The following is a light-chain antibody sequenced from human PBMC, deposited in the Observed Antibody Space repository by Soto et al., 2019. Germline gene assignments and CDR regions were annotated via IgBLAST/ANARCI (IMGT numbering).Light chain of an antibody. V-gene: IGLV2-14*01. CDR2: DVG. Sequence: QSALTQPASVSGSPGQSITISCTGTSSDVGGYNYVSWYQQHPGKAPKLMIYDVGNRPSGVSDRFSGSKSGNTASLTISGLQAEDEADYYCSSYTTSSTYVFGTGTKVNVL. CDR1: SSDVGGYNY. CDR3: SSYTTSSTYV. J-gene: IGLJ1*01.